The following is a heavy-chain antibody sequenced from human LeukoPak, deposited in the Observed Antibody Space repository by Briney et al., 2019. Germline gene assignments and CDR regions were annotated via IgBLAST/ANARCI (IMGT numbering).Heavy chain of an antibody. Sequence: GASVKVSCKASGYTFTGYYMHWVRQAPGQGLEWMGCINPNSGGTNYAQKFQGRVTMTRDTSISTAYMELSRLRSDDTAAYYCARPYCSGGSCYSGMWYYYYGMDVWGQGTTVTVSS. V-gene: IGHV1-2*02. D-gene: IGHD2-15*01. CDR3: ARPYCSGGSCYSGMWYYYYGMDV. CDR2: INPNSGGT. J-gene: IGHJ6*02. CDR1: GYTFTGYY.